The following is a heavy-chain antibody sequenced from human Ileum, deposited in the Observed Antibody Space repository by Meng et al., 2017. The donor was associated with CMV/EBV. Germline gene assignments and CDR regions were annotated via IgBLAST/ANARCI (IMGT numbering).Heavy chain of an antibody. Sequence: QITLKESGPTLVNPTQTLTLTCTISGFSLTTSGVGVGWIRQPPGKALEWLALVYWDDDKRYNPSLKSRLTITRHPSKNQVVLIMTNMDPVDTATYYCARSGGSTWYEENNWFDPWGQGTLVTVSS. V-gene: IGHV2-5*02. CDR1: GFSLTTSGVG. CDR2: VYWDDDK. J-gene: IGHJ5*02. D-gene: IGHD6-13*01. CDR3: ARSGGSTWYEENNWFDP.